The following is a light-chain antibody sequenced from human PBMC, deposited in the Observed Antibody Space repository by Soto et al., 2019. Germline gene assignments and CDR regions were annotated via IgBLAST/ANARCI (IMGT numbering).Light chain of an antibody. Sequence: QSALTQPASVSGSPGQSITMSCTGTNSDVGGYDYVSWYQQHPGKAPKLMIYDVSIRPSGVSDRFSGSKSGNTASLTISGLQTEYAAYYYCSSYTSSTAVIFGGGTKVTVL. J-gene: IGLJ2*01. CDR1: NSDVGGYDY. V-gene: IGLV2-14*01. CDR3: SSYTSSTAVI. CDR2: DVS.